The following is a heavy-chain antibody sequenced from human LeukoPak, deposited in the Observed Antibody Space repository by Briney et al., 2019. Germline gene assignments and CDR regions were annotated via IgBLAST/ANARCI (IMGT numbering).Heavy chain of an antibody. J-gene: IGHJ4*02. CDR2: INPNSGGT. V-gene: IGHV1-2*02. CDR3: AKDRVDGSGSQFDS. D-gene: IGHD3-10*01. Sequence: ASVKVSCKASGYTFTGYYMHWVRQAPGQGLEWMGWINPNSGGTNYAQQFQGRVTMTRDTSISTAYMELSRLRSDDTAVYYCAKDRVDGSGSQFDSWGQGSLVIVSS. CDR1: GYTFTGYY.